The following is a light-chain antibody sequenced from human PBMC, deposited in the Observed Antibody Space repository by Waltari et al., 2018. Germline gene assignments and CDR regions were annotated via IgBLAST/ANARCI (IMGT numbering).Light chain of an antibody. CDR1: TSDIGGNT. CDR3: AAWDDSLTYV. Sequence: QSVLTQPPSASGTPGQRVTISCSGSTSDIGGNTVVWYQQLPGTAPKLLIHSNDQRPSGVPDRFSGFKSGTSASLAISGLQSEDEGEYFCAAWDDSLTYVFGT. V-gene: IGLV1-44*01. J-gene: IGLJ1*01. CDR2: SND.